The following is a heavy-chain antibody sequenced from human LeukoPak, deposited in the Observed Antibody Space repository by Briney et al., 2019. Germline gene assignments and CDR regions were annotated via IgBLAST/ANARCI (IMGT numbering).Heavy chain of an antibody. CDR1: GGSIGSYY. CDR3: ARGRFCSADICSGGDAFDI. CDR2: IYSRGST. D-gene: IGHD3-3*01. V-gene: IGHV4-4*07. J-gene: IGHJ3*02. Sequence: SETLSLTCTVSGGSIGSYYWSWIRHPAGKGLECIGRIYSRGSTNYSPSLKSRVTMSLDTSRNQFSLRLSSLTAADTALYYCARGRFCSADICSGGDAFDIWGQGTMVSVSS.